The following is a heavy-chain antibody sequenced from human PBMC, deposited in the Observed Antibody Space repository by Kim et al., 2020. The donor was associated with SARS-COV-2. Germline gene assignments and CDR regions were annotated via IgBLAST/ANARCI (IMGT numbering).Heavy chain of an antibody. CDR1: GFTFSSYA. J-gene: IGHJ2*01. D-gene: IGHD3-9*01. CDR2: ISGSGGST. V-gene: IGHV3-23*01. Sequence: GGSLRLSCAASGFTFSSYAMSWVRQAPGKGLEWVSAISGSGGSTYYADSVKGRFTISRDNSKNTLYLQMNSLRAEDTAVYYCAKDLRYYDILTGWSGYWYFVLWRRGTLVAVSP. CDR3: AKDLRYYDILTGWSGYWYFVL.